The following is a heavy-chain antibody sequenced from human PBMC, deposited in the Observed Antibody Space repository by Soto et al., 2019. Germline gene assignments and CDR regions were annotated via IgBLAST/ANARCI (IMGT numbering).Heavy chain of an antibody. J-gene: IGHJ4*02. CDR3: AKPARAYCGGDGYSDY. Sequence: QVQLVESGGGVVQPGRSLRLSCAASGFSFSSYGMHWVRQAPGKGLEWVAVISYDGSNKYYADSVRGRFTISRDNSKNTLYLQMNSLTAEDTAVYYCAKPARAYCGGDGYSDYWGQGPLVTVSS. CDR2: ISYDGSNK. V-gene: IGHV3-30*18. D-gene: IGHD2-21*02. CDR1: GFSFSSYG.